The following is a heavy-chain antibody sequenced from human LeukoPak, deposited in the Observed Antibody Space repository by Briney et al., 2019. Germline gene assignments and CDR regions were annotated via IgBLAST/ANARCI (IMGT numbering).Heavy chain of an antibody. CDR2: ISGGGGST. CDR3: AKGGDYDILTGYYMWYFDY. J-gene: IGHJ4*02. V-gene: IGHV3-23*01. CDR1: GFTFSSYG. Sequence: GGSLRLSCAASGFTFSSYGMSWVRQAPGKGLEWVSAISGGGGSTYYADSVKGRFTISRDNSKNTLYLQMNSLRAEDTAVYYCAKGGDYDILTGYYMWYFDYWGQGTLVTVSS. D-gene: IGHD3-9*01.